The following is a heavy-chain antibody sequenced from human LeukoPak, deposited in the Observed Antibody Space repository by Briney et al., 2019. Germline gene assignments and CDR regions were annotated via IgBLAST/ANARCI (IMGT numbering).Heavy chain of an antibody. D-gene: IGHD3-22*01. CDR2: IYSGGST. CDR1: GFTFSSYS. CDR3: ARDPLPYYYDSSGLEDY. Sequence: PGRSLRLSCAASGFTFSSYSMDWVRQAPGKGLEWVSVIYSGGSTYYADSVKGRFTISRDNSKNTLYLQMNSLRAEDTAVYYCARDPLPYYYDSSGLEDYWGQGTLVTVSS. J-gene: IGHJ4*02. V-gene: IGHV3-66*01.